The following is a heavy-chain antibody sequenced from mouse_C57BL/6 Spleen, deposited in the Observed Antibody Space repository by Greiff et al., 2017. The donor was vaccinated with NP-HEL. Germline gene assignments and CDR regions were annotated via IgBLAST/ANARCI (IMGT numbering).Heavy chain of an antibody. V-gene: IGHV1-64*01. CDR3: GGGDVGGYWYFDV. J-gene: IGHJ1*03. CDR1: GYTFTSYW. D-gene: IGHD3-3*01. Sequence: QVQLQQPGAELVKPGASVKLSCKASGYTFTSYWMHWVKQRPGQGLEWIGMIHPNSGSTNYNEKFKSKATLTVDKSSSTAYMQLSSLTSEDSAVYYCGGGDVGGYWYFDVWGTGTTVTVSS. CDR2: IHPNSGST.